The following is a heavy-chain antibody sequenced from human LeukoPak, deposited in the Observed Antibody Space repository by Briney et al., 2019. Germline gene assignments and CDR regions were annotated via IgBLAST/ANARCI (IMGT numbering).Heavy chain of an antibody. CDR1: GFTFSSYA. CDR2: ISGSGGST. Sequence: PGGSLRLSCAASGFTFSSYAMSWVRQAPGKGLEWVSAISGSGGSTYYADSVKGRFTISRDNSKNTLYLQMNSLRAEDTAVYYCAKELPYYYDSSGYYRYYFDYWGQGTLVTVSS. CDR3: AKELPYYYDSSGYYRYYFDY. J-gene: IGHJ4*02. V-gene: IGHV3-23*01. D-gene: IGHD3-22*01.